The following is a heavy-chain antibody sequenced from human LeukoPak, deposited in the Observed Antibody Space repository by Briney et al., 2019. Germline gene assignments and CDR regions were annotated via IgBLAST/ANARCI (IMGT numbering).Heavy chain of an antibody. J-gene: IGHJ4*02. D-gene: IGHD1-7*01. Sequence: SETLSLTCAVYGGSFIGYYWTWIRQPPGKGLEWIGEINHSGSTNYSPSLKSRVTVSVDTSKNQFSLRLSSVTAADTAVYYCARGSYNWNYSYEDWGQGILVTVSS. CDR1: GGSFIGYY. V-gene: IGHV4-34*01. CDR2: INHSGST. CDR3: ARGSYNWNYSYED.